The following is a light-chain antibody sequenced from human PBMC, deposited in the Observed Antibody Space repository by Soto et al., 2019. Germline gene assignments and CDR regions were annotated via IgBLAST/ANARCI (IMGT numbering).Light chain of an antibody. V-gene: IGKV1-5*03. J-gene: IGKJ1*01. CDR2: KAS. Sequence: DIQMTQSQSSLSASVGDRVTITCRASQSISSWLAWYQQKPGKAPKLLIYKASSLESGVPSRFSGSGSGTEFTLTISSLQPDDFAAYYCQQYNSYSRTFGQGTKVDI. CDR3: QQYNSYSRT. CDR1: QSISSW.